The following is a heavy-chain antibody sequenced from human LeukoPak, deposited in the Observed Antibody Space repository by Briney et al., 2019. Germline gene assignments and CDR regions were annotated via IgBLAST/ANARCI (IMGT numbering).Heavy chain of an antibody. CDR3: ARGLGPYCYYMDV. J-gene: IGHJ6*03. CDR1: GGSFSGYY. CDR2: INHSGST. V-gene: IGHV4-34*01. Sequence: KPSETLSLTCAVYGGSFSGYYWSWIRQPPGKGLEWIGEINHSGSTNYNPSLKSRVTISVDTSKNQFSLKLSSVTAADTAVYYCARGLGPYCYYMDVWGKGTTVTVSS.